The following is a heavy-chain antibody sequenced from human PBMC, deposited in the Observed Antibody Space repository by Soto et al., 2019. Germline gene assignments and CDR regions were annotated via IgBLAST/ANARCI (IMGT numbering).Heavy chain of an antibody. Sequence: GESLKISCRTSGYRFTSYWIAWVRQMPGKGLEWMGIIFPSDSDTRYSPSFQCQVTISADRSTSTFFLQWASLKASDTAVYFCARKDKSGYFNWFDPWGQGTLVTVSS. CDR1: GYRFTSYW. D-gene: IGHD3-22*01. J-gene: IGHJ5*02. V-gene: IGHV5-51*01. CDR2: IFPSDSDT. CDR3: ARKDKSGYFNWFDP.